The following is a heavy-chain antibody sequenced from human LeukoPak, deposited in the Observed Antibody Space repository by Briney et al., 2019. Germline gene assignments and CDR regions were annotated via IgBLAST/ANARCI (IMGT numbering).Heavy chain of an antibody. CDR2: INPNSGGT. J-gene: IGHJ5*02. CDR1: GYTFTGYY. Sequence: ASVKVSCKASGYTFTGYYMHWVRQAPGQGLEWMGWINPNSGGTNCAQKFQGRVTMTRDTSINTAYMELSSLRFDDTAVYYCARDNSVGDTAWWFDPWGQGTLVTVSS. V-gene: IGHV1-2*02. CDR3: ARDNSVGDTAWWFDP. D-gene: IGHD1-26*01.